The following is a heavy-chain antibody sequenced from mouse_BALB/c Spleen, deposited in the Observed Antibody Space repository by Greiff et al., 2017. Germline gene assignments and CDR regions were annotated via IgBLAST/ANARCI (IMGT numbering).Heavy chain of an antibody. CDR1: GFSLTSYG. CDR3: ARDQGFITTVVRAMDY. Sequence: VQVVESGPGLVAPSQSLSITCTVSGFSLTSYGVHWVRQPPGKGLEWLGVIWAGGSTNYNSALMSRLSISKDNSKSQVFLKMNSLQTDDTAMYYCARDQGFITTVVRAMDYWGQGASVTVSS. D-gene: IGHD1-1*01. J-gene: IGHJ4*01. V-gene: IGHV2-9*02. CDR2: IWAGGST.